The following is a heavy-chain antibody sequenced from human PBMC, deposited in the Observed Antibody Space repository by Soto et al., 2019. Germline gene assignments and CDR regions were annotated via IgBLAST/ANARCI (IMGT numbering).Heavy chain of an antibody. J-gene: IGHJ5*02. CDR1: GYTFTSYG. D-gene: IGHD3-3*01. CDR3: ARAVDFWSGYYSGWFDP. V-gene: IGHV1-18*01. Sequence: QVQLVQSGAEVKKPGASVKVSCKASGYTFTSYGISWVRQAPGQGLEWMGCISAYNGNTNYAQKLQGRVTMTTDTSTSTAYMELRSLRSDDTAVYYCARAVDFWSGYYSGWFDPWGQGTLVTVSS. CDR2: ISAYNGNT.